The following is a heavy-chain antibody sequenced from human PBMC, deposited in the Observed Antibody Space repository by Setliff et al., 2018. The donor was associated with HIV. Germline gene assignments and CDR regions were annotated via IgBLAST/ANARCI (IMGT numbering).Heavy chain of an antibody. CDR1: GGSISSYY. CDR3: ARARGSGPWEIIFYDVFDI. D-gene: IGHD1-26*01. J-gene: IGHJ3*02. V-gene: IGHV4-34*01. Sequence: PEETLSLTCTVSGGSISSYYWSWIRQPPGKGLEWIGEINHSGSTNYNPSLKSRVTISLDTSKNQFSLKLSSVTAADTAVYYCARARGSGPWEIIFYDVFDIWGQGTMVTVSS. CDR2: INHSGST.